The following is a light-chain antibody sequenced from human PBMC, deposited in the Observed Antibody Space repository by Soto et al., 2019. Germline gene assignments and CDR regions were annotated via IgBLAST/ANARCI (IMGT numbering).Light chain of an antibody. CDR1: QGITSW. CDR2: GAS. Sequence: VGVTVKINCRASQGITSWLAWYQQKPGKAPKLLIYGASSLQNGVPSRFSGRGSGTEFTITICSLQTEDFPTYYCQQGTAFPVTYGQGTRLEI. V-gene: IGKV1-12*01. CDR3: QQGTAFPVT. J-gene: IGKJ5*01.